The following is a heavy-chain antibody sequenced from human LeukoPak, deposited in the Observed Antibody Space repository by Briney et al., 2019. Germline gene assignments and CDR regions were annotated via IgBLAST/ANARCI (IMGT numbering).Heavy chain of an antibody. V-gene: IGHV1-2*02. Sequence: ASVKVSCKASGYTFTGYYMHWVRQAPGQGLEWMGWINPNSGGTNYAQKFQGRVTMTRDTSISTAYMELSRLRSDDTAVYYCARGQSGYGATYYFDYWGQGTLVTVSS. J-gene: IGHJ4*02. CDR2: INPNSGGT. CDR3: ARGQSGYGATYYFDY. CDR1: GYTFTGYY. D-gene: IGHD5-12*01.